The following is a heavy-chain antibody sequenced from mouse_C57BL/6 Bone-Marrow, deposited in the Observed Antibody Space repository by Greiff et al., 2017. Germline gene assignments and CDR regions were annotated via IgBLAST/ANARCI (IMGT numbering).Heavy chain of an antibody. CDR1: GYTFTSYW. CDR3: AKERRVYWYFDV. J-gene: IGHJ1*03. V-gene: IGHV1-52*01. CDR2: IDPSDSET. Sequence: QVQLQQPGAELVRPGSSVKLSCKASGYTFTSYWMHWVKQRPIQGLEWIGNIDPSDSETHYNQKFKDKATLTVDKSSSTAYMQLSSLTSEDSAVXYCAKERRVYWYFDVWGTGTTVTVSS.